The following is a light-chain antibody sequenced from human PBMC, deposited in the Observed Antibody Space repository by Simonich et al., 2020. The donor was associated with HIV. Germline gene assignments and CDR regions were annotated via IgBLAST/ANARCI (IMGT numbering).Light chain of an antibody. CDR1: QDINNY. CDR2: GAS. CDR3: QQYDNLPWT. Sequence: DIQMTQSPSSLSASVGDRVTLTCQASQDINNYLNCYQQKPGKAPNLLIYGASNLETGVPSRFSGGGSGTDFTFTISSLQPEDIATYYCQQYDNLPWTFGQGTKVEIK. V-gene: IGKV1-33*01. J-gene: IGKJ1*01.